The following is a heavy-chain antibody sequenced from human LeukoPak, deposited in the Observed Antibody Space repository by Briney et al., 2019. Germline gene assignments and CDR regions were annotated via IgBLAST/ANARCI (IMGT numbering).Heavy chain of an antibody. CDR1: GYSISSGYY. D-gene: IGHD3-22*01. CDR3: ARHLDSRGYYSGYAFDI. V-gene: IGHV4-38-2*02. CDR2: ISHSGST. Sequence: SETLSLTCSVSGYSISSGYYWGWIRQPPGKGLEWIGSISHSGSTYYNPSLKSRVTISVDTSKNQFSLKLSSVTAADTALYYCARHLDSRGYYSGYAFDIWGQGTMVTVSS. J-gene: IGHJ3*02.